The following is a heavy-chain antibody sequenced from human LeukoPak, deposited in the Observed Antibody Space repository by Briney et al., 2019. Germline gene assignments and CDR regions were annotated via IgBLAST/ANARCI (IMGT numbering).Heavy chain of an antibody. CDR2: IYSGGST. CDR3: ARGVDTYNILTGGMDV. D-gene: IGHD3-9*01. V-gene: IGHV3-53*01. CDR1: GFTVSSNY. J-gene: IGHJ6*04. Sequence: GGSLRLSCAASGFTVSSNYMSWVRQAPGKGLEWVSVIYSGGSTYYADSVKGRFTISRDNSKNTLYLQMNSLRAEDTAVYYCARGVDTYNILTGGMDVWGKGTTVTISS.